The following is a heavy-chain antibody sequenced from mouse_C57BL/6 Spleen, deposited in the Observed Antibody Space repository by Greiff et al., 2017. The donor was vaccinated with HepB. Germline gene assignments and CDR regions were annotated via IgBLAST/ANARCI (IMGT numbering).Heavy chain of an antibody. CDR1: GFTFSSYA. Sequence: EVQLVESGGGLVKPGGSLKLSCAASGFTFSSYAMSWVRQTPEKRLEWVATISDGGSYTYYPDNVKGRFTISRDNAKNNLYLQMSHLKSEDTAMYYCAREGTIVTTSYFDYWGQGTTLTVSS. CDR2: ISDGGSYT. CDR3: AREGTIVTTSYFDY. J-gene: IGHJ2*01. V-gene: IGHV5-4*01. D-gene: IGHD2-5*01.